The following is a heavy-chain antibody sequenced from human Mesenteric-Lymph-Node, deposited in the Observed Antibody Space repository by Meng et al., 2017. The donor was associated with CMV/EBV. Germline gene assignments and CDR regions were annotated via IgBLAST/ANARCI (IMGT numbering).Heavy chain of an antibody. CDR2: FYNSGNT. V-gene: IGHV4-39*07. CDR1: GESLSRTNYY. J-gene: IGHJ4*02. Sequence: SETLSLTCIVSGESLSRTNYYWGWIRQAPEKGLEWIGSFYNSGNTYYKTSLKSRVSMSVDTSKNQISLKLSSVTAADTAVYYCARGSWVYVDNDETTGLDYWSPGTLVTVSS. CDR3: ARGSWVYVDNDETTGLDY. D-gene: IGHD3-9*01.